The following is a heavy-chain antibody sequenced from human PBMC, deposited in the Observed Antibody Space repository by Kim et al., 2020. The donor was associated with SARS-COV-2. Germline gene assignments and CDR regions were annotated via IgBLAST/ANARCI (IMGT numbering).Heavy chain of an antibody. Sequence: ASVKVSCKASGYTFTTYAIHWVRQAPGQRLEWMGWINAGNGNTKYSEKFQGRVTNTRDTSASTAYMELNNLRSEDTAVYYCVRGMGIAVAGTLNYWGQGTMIIVSS. CDR1: GYTFTTYA. J-gene: IGHJ4*02. CDR3: VRGMGIAVAGTLNY. V-gene: IGHV1-3*01. D-gene: IGHD6-19*01. CDR2: INAGNGNT.